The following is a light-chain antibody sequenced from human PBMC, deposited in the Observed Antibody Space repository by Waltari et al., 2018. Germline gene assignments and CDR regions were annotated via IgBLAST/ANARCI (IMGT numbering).Light chain of an antibody. CDR2: WAS. CDR3: QQFYNTPLT. V-gene: IGKV4-1*01. J-gene: IGKJ1*01. CDR1: QSILYSSNSKNS. Sequence: DIVMTQSPDSLAVSLGERATINCKSSQSILYSSNSKNSLAWYQQKPGQPPKLRIYWASTRESGVPDRFSGSGSGTDFTLTISSLQAEDVAVYYCQQFYNTPLTFGQGTKVEIK.